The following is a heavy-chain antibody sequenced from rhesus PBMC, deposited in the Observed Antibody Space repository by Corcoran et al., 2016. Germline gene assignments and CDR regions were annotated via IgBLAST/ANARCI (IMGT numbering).Heavy chain of an antibody. D-gene: IGHD2-21*01. CDR1: GGSISSNY. CDR2: IPGSGGST. CDR3: ARVEYCTGSGCYGAFDF. Sequence: QLQLQESGPGLVKPSETLSLTCAVSGGSISSNYWSWIRQPPGKRLEWIGRIPGSGGSTDYNPSLKSQVTNSTDTSKNQFSLKLSSVTAADTAVYYCARVEYCTGSGCYGAFDFWGQGLRVTVSS. J-gene: IGHJ3*01. V-gene: IGHV4-173*01.